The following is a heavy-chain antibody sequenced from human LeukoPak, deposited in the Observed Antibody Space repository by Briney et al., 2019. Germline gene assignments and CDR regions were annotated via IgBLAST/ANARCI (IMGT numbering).Heavy chain of an antibody. CDR3: AAKKHCSSTSCYPPSADY. V-gene: IGHV1-58*01. Sequence: GTSVKVSCKASGFTFTSSAVQWVRQARGQRFEWIGWIVVGSGNTNYAQKFQERVTITRDMSTSTAYMELSSLRSEDTAVYYCAAKKHCSSTSCYPPSADYWGQGTLVTVSS. J-gene: IGHJ4*02. CDR1: GFTFTSSA. CDR2: IVVGSGNT. D-gene: IGHD2-2*01.